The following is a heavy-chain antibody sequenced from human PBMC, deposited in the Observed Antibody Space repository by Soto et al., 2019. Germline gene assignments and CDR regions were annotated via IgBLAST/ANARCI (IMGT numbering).Heavy chain of an antibody. V-gene: IGHV1-69*13. CDR1: GGTFSSYA. CDR3: ARSSGIAAAGTYNWFDP. J-gene: IGHJ5*02. D-gene: IGHD6-13*01. CDR2: IIPIFGTA. Sequence: SVKVSCKASGGTFSSYAISWVRQAPGQGLEWMGGIIPIFGTANYAQKFQGRVTITADESTSTAYMELSSLRSEDTAVYYCARSSGIAAAGTYNWFDPWGQGTLVTV.